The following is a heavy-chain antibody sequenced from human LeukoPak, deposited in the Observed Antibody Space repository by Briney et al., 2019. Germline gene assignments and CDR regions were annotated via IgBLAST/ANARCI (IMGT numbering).Heavy chain of an antibody. D-gene: IGHD3-10*01. CDR1: GFTFSDYY. Sequence: PGGSLRLSCAASGFTFSDYYMSWIRQAPGKGLEWGSYISSSGSTIYYADSVKGRFTISRDNSKNTLYLQMNSLRAEDTAVYYCAKDLHYYGSGSYAGFDYWGQGTLVTVSS. J-gene: IGHJ4*02. CDR3: AKDLHYYGSGSYAGFDY. CDR2: ISSSGSTI. V-gene: IGHV3-11*01.